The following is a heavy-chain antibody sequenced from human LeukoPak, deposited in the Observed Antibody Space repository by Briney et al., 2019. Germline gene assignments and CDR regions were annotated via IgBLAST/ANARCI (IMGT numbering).Heavy chain of an antibody. J-gene: IGHJ4*02. D-gene: IGHD6-13*01. CDR2: IIHDGGTP. Sequence: PGGSLRLSCAASGFTFSSYAMSWVRQAPGKGLEWVSAIIHDGGTPYYADSVKGRFTISRDSSKNTVYLQMNSLRAEDTAVYYCAKTRPLDSSSWSHGDYWGQGTLVTVSS. CDR1: GFTFSSYA. CDR3: AKTRPLDSSSWSHGDY. V-gene: IGHV3-23*01.